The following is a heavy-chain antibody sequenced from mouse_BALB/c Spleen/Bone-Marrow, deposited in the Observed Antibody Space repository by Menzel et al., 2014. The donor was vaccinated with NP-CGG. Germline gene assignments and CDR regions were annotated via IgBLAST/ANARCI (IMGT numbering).Heavy chain of an antibody. D-gene: IGHD1-1*01. CDR2: IRNKANGYTT. Sequence: EVQRVESGGGLVQPGGSLRLSCATSGFTFTDYYMSWVRQPPGKALEWLGFIRNKANGYTTDYSVSVKGRFTISRDNPQSILYLQMNTLRAEDSATYYCARDENYDIYWFFDVWGAEPTDPVSS. V-gene: IGHV7-3*02. J-gene: IGHJ1*01. CDR1: GFTFTDYY. CDR3: ARDENYDIYWFFDV.